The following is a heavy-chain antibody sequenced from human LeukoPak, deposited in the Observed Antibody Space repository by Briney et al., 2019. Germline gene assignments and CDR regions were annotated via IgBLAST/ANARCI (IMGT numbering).Heavy chain of an antibody. V-gene: IGHV3-21*01. CDR1: GFTFSSYS. Sequence: PGGSLRLSCAASGFTFSSYSMTWVRQAQGKGLEWVSSISSISSYIYYADSVKGRFTISRDNAKNSLYLQMNSLRAEDTAVYYCAREDIVATIGGPFDYWGQGTLVTVSS. D-gene: IGHD5-12*01. CDR3: AREDIVATIGGPFDY. CDR2: ISSISSYI. J-gene: IGHJ4*02.